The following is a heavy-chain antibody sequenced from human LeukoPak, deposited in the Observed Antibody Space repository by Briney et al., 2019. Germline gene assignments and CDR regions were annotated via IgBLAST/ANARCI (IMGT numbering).Heavy chain of an antibody. CDR3: TSVYDTSAYYHSGVDY. V-gene: IGHV3-49*04. CDR2: IRSKTYRGTA. J-gene: IGHJ4*02. CDR1: GFSFGDYA. Sequence: HPGGSLRLSCTTSGFSFGDYAMSWVGQAPGKGLEWVGFIRSKTYRGTAEYAASVKGRFTISRDDSKSIAYLQANSLKTDDTAVYYCTSVYDTSAYYHSGVDYWGQGTLVTVSS. D-gene: IGHD3-22*01.